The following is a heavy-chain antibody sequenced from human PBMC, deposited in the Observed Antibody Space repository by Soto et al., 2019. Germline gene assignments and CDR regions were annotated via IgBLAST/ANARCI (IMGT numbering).Heavy chain of an antibody. V-gene: IGHV3-48*03. CDR1: GFTFSSFD. J-gene: IGHJ4*02. CDR2: ISNSGSHI. CDR3: ARDYGFVDY. Sequence: GGSLRLSCAASGFTFSSFDMSWVRQAPGKGPEWISYISNSGSHIFYAESVKGRFTCSRDNAENSLYLQMNSLRDEDTAVYYCARDYGFVDYWGQGALVTVSS. D-gene: IGHD3-16*01.